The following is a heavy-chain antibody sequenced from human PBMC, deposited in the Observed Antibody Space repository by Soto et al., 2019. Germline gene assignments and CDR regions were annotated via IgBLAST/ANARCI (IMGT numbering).Heavy chain of an antibody. D-gene: IGHD3-22*01. CDR2: IIPILGIT. Sequence: GASVKVSCKASGGTFHSYTISWVRQAPGQGLEWKGRIIPILGITNYAQKFQGRVTITADKSTSTAYKELSSLRSEDTAVYYCARGTYYYDSSGPNEPFDIWGQGTMVTVSS. V-gene: IGHV1-69*02. J-gene: IGHJ3*02. CDR3: ARGTYYYDSSGPNEPFDI. CDR1: GGTFHSYT.